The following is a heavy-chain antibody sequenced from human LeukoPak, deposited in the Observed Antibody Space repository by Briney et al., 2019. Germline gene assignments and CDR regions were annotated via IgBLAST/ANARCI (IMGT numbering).Heavy chain of an antibody. D-gene: IGHD5-18*01. CDR1: GLIFREAW. CDR3: TADLPDGYSPFFDY. Sequence: TAGGSLRLSCAVSGLIFREAWLRWVRQAPGKGGEWVGRVKSEPAGGTTDYTAPVEGRFTISRDDSKNMVYLQMNSLKSEDTAVYFCTADLPDGYSPFFDYWGQGTLVTVSS. V-gene: IGHV3-15*01. CDR2: VKSEPAGGTT. J-gene: IGHJ4*02.